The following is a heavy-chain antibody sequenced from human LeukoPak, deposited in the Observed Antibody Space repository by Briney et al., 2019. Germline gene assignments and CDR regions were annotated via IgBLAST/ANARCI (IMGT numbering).Heavy chain of an antibody. CDR3: ARAQGDDYVWGSYRRNDAFDI. CDR2: IYYSGST. Sequence: TSETLSLTCTVSGGSISSSSYYWGWIRQPPGKGLEWIGSIYYSGSTYYNPSLKSRVTISVDTSKNQFSLKLSSVTAADTAVYYCARAQGDDYVWGSYRRNDAFDIWGQGTMVTVSS. CDR1: GGSISSSSYY. J-gene: IGHJ3*02. D-gene: IGHD3-16*02. V-gene: IGHV4-39*07.